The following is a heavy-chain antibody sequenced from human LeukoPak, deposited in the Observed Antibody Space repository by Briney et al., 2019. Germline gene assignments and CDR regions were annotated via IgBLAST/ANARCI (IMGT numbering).Heavy chain of an antibody. CDR1: GGSISSSSYY. CDR3: ARVDIKAIAAAQWEKWFDP. CDR2: IYYSGST. D-gene: IGHD6-13*01. J-gene: IGHJ5*02. V-gene: IGHV4-61*05. Sequence: PSETLSLTCTVSGGSISSSSYYWGWIRQPPGKGLEWIGYIYYSGSTNYNPSLKSRVTISVDTSKNQFSLKLSSVTAADTAVYYCARVDIKAIAAAQWEKWFDPWGQGTLVTVSS.